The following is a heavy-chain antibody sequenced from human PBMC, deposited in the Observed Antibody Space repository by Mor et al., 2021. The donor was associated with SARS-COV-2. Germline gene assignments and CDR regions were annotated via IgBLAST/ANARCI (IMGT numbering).Heavy chain of an antibody. CDR3: AREVGILRARDY. J-gene: IGHJ4*02. V-gene: IGHV4-30-2*04. Sequence: TISVDTSKNQFSLKLSSVTAADTAVYYCAREVGILRARDYWGQGTLVTVSS. D-gene: IGHD2-21*01.